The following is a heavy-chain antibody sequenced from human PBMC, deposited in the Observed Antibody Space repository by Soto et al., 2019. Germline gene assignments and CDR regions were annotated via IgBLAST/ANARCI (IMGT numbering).Heavy chain of an antibody. CDR1: GFIFSSYW. J-gene: IGHJ4*02. Sequence: GGSLRLSCAASGFIFSSYWMHWVRQAPGKGPVWVSRINGDGSSTNYADSVKGRFTISRDDAKNTLYLLMNSLRAEDTAVYYCTRGRWDSLVRDSWGQGTLVTVSS. V-gene: IGHV3-74*01. CDR2: INGDGSST. D-gene: IGHD1-26*01. CDR3: TRGRWDSLVRDS.